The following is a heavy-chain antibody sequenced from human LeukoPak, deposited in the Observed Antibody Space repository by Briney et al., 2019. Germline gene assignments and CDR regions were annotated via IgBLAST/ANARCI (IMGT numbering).Heavy chain of an antibody. CDR2: FYYTGNT. Sequence: SETLSLTCSVSGGSIINYYWSWIRQPPGKGLEWIGYFYYTGNTNYNPSLKGRVTISVDTSRNQFSLKLSSVTAADTAVYYCARREMATILDYWGQGTLVTVSS. D-gene: IGHD5-24*01. V-gene: IGHV4-59*08. J-gene: IGHJ4*02. CDR3: ARREMATILDY. CDR1: GGSIINYY.